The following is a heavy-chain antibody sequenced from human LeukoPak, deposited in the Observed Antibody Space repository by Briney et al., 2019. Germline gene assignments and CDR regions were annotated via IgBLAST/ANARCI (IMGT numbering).Heavy chain of an antibody. CDR3: ATMVSVAGDS. D-gene: IGHD6-19*01. CDR2: IKPDGSET. Sequence: ETLSLTCAVYGGSFSGYYWSWIRQPPGKGLEWVAHIKPDGSETYYVDSVKGRFTISRDNAWNSVHLQMYSLRPEDTAIYYCATMVSVAGDSWGQGTLVTVSS. V-gene: IGHV3-7*01. CDR1: GGSFSGYY. J-gene: IGHJ5*01.